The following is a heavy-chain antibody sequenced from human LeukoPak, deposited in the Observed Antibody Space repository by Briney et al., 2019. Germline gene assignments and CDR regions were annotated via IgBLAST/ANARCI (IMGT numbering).Heavy chain of an antibody. J-gene: IGHJ4*02. V-gene: IGHV3-23*01. D-gene: IGHD3-22*01. CDR1: GFTFSSYA. CDR2: ISGSGDNT. Sequence: GGSLRLSCAASGFTFSSYAMSWVRQAPGRGLEWVSGISGSGDNTYYADSVKGRFTISRDNSKNTLYVQVNSLGTEDAAAYYCAKGSYYDSSGSFYFDYWGQGTLVTVSS. CDR3: AKGSYYDSSGSFYFDY.